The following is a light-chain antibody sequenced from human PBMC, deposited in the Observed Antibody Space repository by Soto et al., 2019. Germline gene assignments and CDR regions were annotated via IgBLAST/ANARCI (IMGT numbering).Light chain of an antibody. CDR2: DAS. V-gene: IGKV3-11*01. Sequence: DITLTQSPATLSLSPGERATLSCRASQSINNYLAWYQHRPGQAPRLLIDDASNRATGIPARFSGSGSGTDFTLTISGLEPEDFAVHYCHHLKSFGQGTRLEIK. CDR1: QSINNY. J-gene: IGKJ5*01. CDR3: HHLKS.